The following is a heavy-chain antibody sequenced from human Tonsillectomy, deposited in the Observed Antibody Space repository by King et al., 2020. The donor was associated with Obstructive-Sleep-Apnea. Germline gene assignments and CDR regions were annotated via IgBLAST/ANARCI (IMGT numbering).Heavy chain of an antibody. J-gene: IGHJ4*02. V-gene: IGHV3-23*04. CDR3: AKIDTPWVFLIAVGGTNY. D-gene: IGHD6-19*01. CDR2: ISGGGNT. CDR1: GFTFSDSA. Sequence: VQLVESGGGLVQPGGSLRLSRAASGFTFSDSAMSWVRQAPGKGLEWVSSISGGGNTYYADSVKGRFTISRDNSKNTLYLQMNSLRAEDTAIYYCAKIDTPWVFLIAVGGTNYWGQGTLVTVSS.